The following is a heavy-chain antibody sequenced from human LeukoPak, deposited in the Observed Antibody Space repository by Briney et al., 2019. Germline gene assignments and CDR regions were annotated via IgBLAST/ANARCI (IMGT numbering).Heavy chain of an antibody. CDR1: GFTFSSYG. V-gene: IGHV3-23*01. D-gene: IGHD2-15*01. J-gene: IGHJ4*02. Sequence: PGGSLRLSCAASGFTFSSYGMSWVRQAPGKGLEWVSAISGSGGSTYYADSVKGRFTISRDNSKNTLYLQMNSLRAEDTAVYYCVGGYCSGGSCYSALMWDYWGQGTLVTVSS. CDR2: ISGSGGST. CDR3: VGGYCSGGSCYSALMWDY.